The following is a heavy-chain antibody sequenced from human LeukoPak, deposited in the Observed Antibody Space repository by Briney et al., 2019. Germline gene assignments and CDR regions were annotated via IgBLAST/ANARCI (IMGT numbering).Heavy chain of an antibody. D-gene: IGHD2-21*01. CDR1: GYTFTSYY. CDR3: VSIGRHLDPFDY. Sequence: APVKVSCKASGYTFTSYYLHWVRQAPGQGLEWMGIINPSGDSTTYAQRFQDRITMTRDTSTSTVYMELSSLRSEDTAVYYCVSIGRHLDPFDYWGQGTLVTVSS. V-gene: IGHV1-46*01. J-gene: IGHJ4*02. CDR2: INPSGDST.